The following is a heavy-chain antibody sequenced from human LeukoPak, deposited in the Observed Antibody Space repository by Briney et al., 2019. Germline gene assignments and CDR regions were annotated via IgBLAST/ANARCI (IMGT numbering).Heavy chain of an antibody. CDR3: ARTYDILTGYCYFDY. Sequence: EASVKVSCKASGYTFTGYYMHWVRQAPGQGLEWMGWINPNSGGTNYAQKFQGWVTMTRDTSISTAYMELSRLRSDDTAVYYCARTYDILTGYCYFDYWGQGTLVTVSS. CDR1: GYTFTGYY. CDR2: INPNSGGT. D-gene: IGHD3-9*01. J-gene: IGHJ4*02. V-gene: IGHV1-2*04.